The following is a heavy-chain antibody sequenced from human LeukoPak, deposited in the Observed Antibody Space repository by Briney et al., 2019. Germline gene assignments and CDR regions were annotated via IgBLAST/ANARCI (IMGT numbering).Heavy chain of an antibody. D-gene: IGHD3-22*01. CDR2: IYSGGST. V-gene: IGHV3-66*01. J-gene: IGHJ4*02. Sequence: GGSLRLSCAASGFTVSSNYMSWVRQAPGKGLEWVSVIYSGGSTYYADSVKGRFTISRDNSKNTLYLQMNSLRAGDTAVYYCAKDLTLYYDGSGVDFWGQGTLVTVSS. CDR1: GFTVSSNY. CDR3: AKDLTLYYDGSGVDF.